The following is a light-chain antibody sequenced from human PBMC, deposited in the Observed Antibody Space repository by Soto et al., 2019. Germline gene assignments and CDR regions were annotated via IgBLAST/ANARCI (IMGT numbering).Light chain of an antibody. CDR1: SSDVGGYNY. Sequence: QSALTQPASVSGSPGQSITISCTGTSSDVGGYNYVSWYQQHPGKAPKLMIYDVSIRPSGVSNRFSGSKSGNTASLTISGLHAEDEADYYCSSYTSSSTLVFGTGTKLTVL. V-gene: IGLV2-14*01. CDR2: DVS. CDR3: SSYTSSSTLV. J-gene: IGLJ1*01.